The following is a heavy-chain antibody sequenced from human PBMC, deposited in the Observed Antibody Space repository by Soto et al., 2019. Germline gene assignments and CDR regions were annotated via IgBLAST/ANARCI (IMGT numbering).Heavy chain of an antibody. CDR2: ISSSSSTI. J-gene: IGHJ3*02. V-gene: IGHV3-48*02. CDR1: VFTFSSYS. CDR3: ARTTYPDDYDWGSYTFGAFDI. D-gene: IGHD3-16*01. Sequence: GGSLRLSCAASVFTFSSYSMNWVRHAPGKGLEWVSYISSSSSTIYYADSVKGRFTISRDNAKNSLYLQMNSLRDEDTAVYYCARTTYPDDYDWGSYTFGAFDIWGQGTMVTVSS.